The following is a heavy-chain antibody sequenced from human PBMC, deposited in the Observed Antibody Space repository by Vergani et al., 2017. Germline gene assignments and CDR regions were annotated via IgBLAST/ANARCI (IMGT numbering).Heavy chain of an antibody. J-gene: IGHJ6*04. V-gene: IGHV4-34*01. D-gene: IGHD3-3*01. CDR2: VNHSGST. Sequence: QVPLQQWGAGLLKPSETLSLTCAVYGGSFSGYFWSWLRQPPGKGLEWIGEVNHSGSTNNNPSLKSRVTTSLDTSTNQFSLKLSSVTAADTAVYYCARSFTIFGVALTVWGKGTTVTVSS. CDR1: GGSFSGYF. CDR3: ARSFTIFGVALTV.